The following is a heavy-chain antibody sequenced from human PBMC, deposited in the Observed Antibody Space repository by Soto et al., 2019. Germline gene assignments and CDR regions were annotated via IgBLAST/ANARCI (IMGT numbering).Heavy chain of an antibody. V-gene: IGHV1-2*02. J-gene: IGHJ5*02. Sequence: ASVKVSCKASGYTFTDYYIHWVRQAPGQGLEWMGWINPNSGGTNYTQKFQGRVTMTRDTSISTAYMELSRLISDDTAVYYCARGDVRVVASFDPWGQGALVTVSS. CDR1: GYTFTDYY. CDR3: ARGDVRVVASFDP. CDR2: INPNSGGT. D-gene: IGHD2-15*01.